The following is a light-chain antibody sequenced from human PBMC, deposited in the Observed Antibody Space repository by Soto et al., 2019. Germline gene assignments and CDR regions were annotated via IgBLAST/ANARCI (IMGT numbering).Light chain of an antibody. CDR1: QSISSY. CDR3: QQSYSTLFT. Sequence: DIQMTQSASSLSASVGDRVTITCRASQSISSYVTWYQQKPGKAPKLLIYAASSLQSGVPSRFSGSGSGTDFTLPISSLEHEDFATYYCQQSYSTLFTFGPGANVDIK. J-gene: IGKJ3*01. V-gene: IGKV1-39*01. CDR2: AAS.